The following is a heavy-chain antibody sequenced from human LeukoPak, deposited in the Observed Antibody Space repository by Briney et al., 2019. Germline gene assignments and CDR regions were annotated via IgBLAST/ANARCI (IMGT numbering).Heavy chain of an antibody. J-gene: IGHJ4*02. CDR1: GFTFSSYE. Sequence: GGSLRLSCAASGFTFSSYEMNWVRQAPGKGLEWVSYISSSGSTIYYADSVKGRFTISRDNAKNSLYLQMNSLRADDTAVYYCARGYSSSRYLDWGQGTLVTVSS. CDR2: ISSSGSTI. V-gene: IGHV3-48*03. CDR3: ARGYSSSRYLD. D-gene: IGHD6-13*01.